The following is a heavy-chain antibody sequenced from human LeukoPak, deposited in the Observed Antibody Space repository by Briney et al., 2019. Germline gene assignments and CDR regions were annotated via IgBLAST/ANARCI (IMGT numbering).Heavy chain of an antibody. CDR2: ISSSSSYI. V-gene: IGHV3-21*01. Sequence: GGSLRLSCAASGFTFSSYSMNWVRQAPGKGLEWVSSISSSSSYIYYADSVKGRFTISRDNAKNSLYLQMDSLRAEDTAVYYCARGSGGYFPYWGQGTLVTVAS. CDR3: ARGSGGYFPY. CDR1: GFTFSSYS. D-gene: IGHD3-22*01. J-gene: IGHJ4*02.